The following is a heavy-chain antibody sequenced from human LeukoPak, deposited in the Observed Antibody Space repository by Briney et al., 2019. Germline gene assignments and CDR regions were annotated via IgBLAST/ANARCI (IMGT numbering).Heavy chain of an antibody. Sequence: GGSLRLSCAASGFTVSSNYISWVRQAPGKGLECVSVIFKDGTSYYTDSVKGRFTISRDNSKNTVYLQMNSLRAEDTAVYYCARAPYYSDFVVSHDDDWGQGTLVTVSS. CDR2: IFKDGTS. CDR1: GFTVSSNY. V-gene: IGHV3-53*01. CDR3: ARAPYYSDFVVSHDDD. J-gene: IGHJ4*02. D-gene: IGHD3-22*01.